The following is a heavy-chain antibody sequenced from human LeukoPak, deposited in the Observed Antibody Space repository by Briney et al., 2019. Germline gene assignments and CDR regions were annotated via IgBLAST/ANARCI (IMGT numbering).Heavy chain of an antibody. D-gene: IGHD3-10*01. J-gene: IGHJ4*02. Sequence: ASVKVSCKASGYTSTNYGISWVRQAPGQGLEWMGWVSAYNGNTNYAQKLQGRVTMTADTSTSTAYMELRSLRSEDTAVYYCARIRRRGSGSFDYWGQGTLVTVSS. CDR2: VSAYNGNT. CDR3: ARIRRRGSGSFDY. CDR1: GYTSTNYG. V-gene: IGHV1-18*01.